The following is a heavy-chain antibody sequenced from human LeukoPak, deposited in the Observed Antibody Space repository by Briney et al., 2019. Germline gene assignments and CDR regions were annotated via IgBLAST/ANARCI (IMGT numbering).Heavy chain of an antibody. Sequence: SETLSLTCAVYGGSFSGYYWSWIRQPPGKGLEWIGEINHSGSTNYNPSLKSRVTISVDTSKNQFSLKLSSVTAADTAVYYCARERCDRRFDYWGQGTLVTVSS. CDR2: INHSGST. V-gene: IGHV4-34*01. D-gene: IGHD1-1*01. CDR3: ARERCDRRFDY. CDR1: GGSFSGYY. J-gene: IGHJ4*02.